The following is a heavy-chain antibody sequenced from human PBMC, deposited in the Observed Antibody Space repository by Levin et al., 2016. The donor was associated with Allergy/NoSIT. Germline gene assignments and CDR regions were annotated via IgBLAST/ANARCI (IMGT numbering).Heavy chain of an antibody. D-gene: IGHD3-22*01. CDR3: ARDYYDRSGYNWFDP. V-gene: IGHV4-59*01. CDR2: IYYSGST. J-gene: IGHJ5*02. Sequence: RQAPGKGLEWIGYIYYSGSTRYNPSLKSRVTISVDTSKNQFSLKLSSVTAADTAVYYCARDYYDRSGYNWFDPWGQGTLVTVSS.